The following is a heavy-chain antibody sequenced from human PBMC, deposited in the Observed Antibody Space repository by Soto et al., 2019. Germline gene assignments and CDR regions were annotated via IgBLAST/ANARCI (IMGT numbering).Heavy chain of an antibody. V-gene: IGHV1-69*13. CDR2: IIPIFGTA. Sequence: SVKVSCKASGGTFSSYAISWVRQAPGQGLEWKGGIIPIFGTANYAQKFQDRVTITADESTSTAYMELSSLRSEDTAVYYCARDMMGEYCSGGSCYNVAGYWGQGTLVTVSS. CDR3: ARDMMGEYCSGGSCYNVAGY. D-gene: IGHD2-15*01. J-gene: IGHJ4*02. CDR1: GGTFSSYA.